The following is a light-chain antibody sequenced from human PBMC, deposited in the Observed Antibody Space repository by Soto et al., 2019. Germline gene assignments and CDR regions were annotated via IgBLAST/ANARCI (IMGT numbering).Light chain of an antibody. CDR3: QQYYSTPWT. V-gene: IGKV4-1*01. CDR1: QSVLYSSNNKNY. CDR2: WAS. J-gene: IGKJ1*01. Sequence: DIVMTQSPDSLAVSLGETATINCRSSQSVLYSSNNKNYLAWYQQKPGQPPKLLIYWASTRESGVPDRFSGGGSGTDFTLTISSLQADDVAVYYCQQYYSTPWTFGQGTKVEIK.